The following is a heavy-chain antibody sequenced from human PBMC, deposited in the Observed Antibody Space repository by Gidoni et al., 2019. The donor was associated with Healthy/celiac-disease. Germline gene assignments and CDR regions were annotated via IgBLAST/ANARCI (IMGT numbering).Heavy chain of an antibody. V-gene: IGHV4-34*01. J-gene: IGHJ4*02. CDR3: ARVGGGY. D-gene: IGHD3-16*01. Sequence: QVQLPQGGAGVLKPSETLSLTCAFYGGSFSGDYWSWIRQPPGKGLEWIGEISHRGSTNYNPSLKSRVTISVETSKNQFSLKLSSVTAADTAVYYCARVGGGYWGQGTLVTVSS. CDR2: ISHRGST. CDR1: GGSFSGDY.